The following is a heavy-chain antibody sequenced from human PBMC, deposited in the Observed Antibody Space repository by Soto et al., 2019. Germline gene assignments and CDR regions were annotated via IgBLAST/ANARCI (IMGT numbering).Heavy chain of an antibody. V-gene: IGHV3-21*01. D-gene: IGHD2-2*01. CDR1: GFTFSDYR. J-gene: IGHJ4*02. CDR2: ISSGGAYI. CDR3: VRDPGYCSSSTCYGNYFDY. Sequence: GGSLRLSCAASGFTFSDYRMVWVRQAPGKGLEWVSTISSGGAYIYYADSVRGRFTISRDNAKNSLHLQMDTLSAEDTAIYYCVRDPGYCSSSTCYGNYFDYWGQGTLVTSPQ.